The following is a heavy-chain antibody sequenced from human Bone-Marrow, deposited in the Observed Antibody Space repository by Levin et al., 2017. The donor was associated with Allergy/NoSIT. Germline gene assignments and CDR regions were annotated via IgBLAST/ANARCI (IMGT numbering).Heavy chain of an antibody. V-gene: IGHV3-23*01. D-gene: IGHD3-10*01. J-gene: IGHJ5*02. CDR2: VRSTGSHT. Sequence: QAGGSLRLSCVGSGFNVKSHGMSWVRQAPGKGLEWVSTVRSTGSHTFYADAVKGRFVISRDDSKNTLYLQMSSLRAEDSAIYYCARMFYGSGTFGWFDLWGQGSLVSVS. CDR3: ARMFYGSGTFGWFDL. CDR1: GFNVKSHG.